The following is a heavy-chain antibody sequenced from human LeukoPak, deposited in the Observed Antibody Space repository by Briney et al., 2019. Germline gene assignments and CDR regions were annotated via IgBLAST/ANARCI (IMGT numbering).Heavy chain of an antibody. CDR3: ARVRPMESGYYTSWFDP. J-gene: IGHJ5*02. V-gene: IGHV1-18*01. CDR2: ISAYNGNT. D-gene: IGHD3-3*01. Sequence: ASVKVSCKASGCTFTSYGISWVRQAPGQGLEWMGWISAYNGNTNYAQKLQGRVTMTTDTSTSTAYMELRSLRSDDTAVYYCARVRPMESGYYTSWFDPWGQGTLVTVSS. CDR1: GCTFTSYG.